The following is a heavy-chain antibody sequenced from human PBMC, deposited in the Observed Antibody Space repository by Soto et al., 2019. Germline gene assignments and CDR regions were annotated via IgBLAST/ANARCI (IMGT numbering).Heavy chain of an antibody. CDR1: GGSISSSNW. CDR2: IYHSGST. CDR3: ARDHYYSSGYYYDAFDL. Sequence: AETLSLTCSVSGGSISSSNWWRLVLQPPGKGLEWIVEIYHSGSTNYNPSLNSPGTISVDKSKNQFSLKLSSVTAADMAVYYCARDHYYSSGYYYDAFDLWGQPTMVTVS. V-gene: IGHV4-4*02. D-gene: IGHD3-22*01. J-gene: IGHJ3*01.